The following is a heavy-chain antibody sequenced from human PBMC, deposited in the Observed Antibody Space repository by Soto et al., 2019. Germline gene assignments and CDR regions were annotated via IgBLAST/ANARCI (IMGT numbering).Heavy chain of an antibody. V-gene: IGHV4-34*01. J-gene: IGHJ4*02. D-gene: IGHD6-13*01. CDR3: ARGRRAAAGLGY. Sequence: QVQLQQWGAGLLKPSETLSLTCAVYGGSFNGYYWSWIRQPPGKGLEWIGEINHSGSTNYNPSLKSRVTISVDTSKNQFSLKLSSVTAADTAVYYCARGRRAAAGLGYWGQGTLVTVSS. CDR2: INHSGST. CDR1: GGSFNGYY.